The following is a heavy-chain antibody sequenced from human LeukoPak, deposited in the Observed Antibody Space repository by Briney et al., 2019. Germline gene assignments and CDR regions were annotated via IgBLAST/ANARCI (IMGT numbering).Heavy chain of an antibody. CDR1: GFTFSGSS. D-gene: IGHD7-27*01. CDR2: INRDGSAK. J-gene: IGHJ2*01. CDR3: ASGVTGNWYFDL. V-gene: IGHV3-7*01. Sequence: GGSLRLSCAASGFTFSGSSMTWARQAPGKGREWVAIINRDGSAKYYVDSVKGRFTISRDNAKNSLFLHMNNLRAEDTAVYYCASGVTGNWYFDLWGPGTLVTVSS.